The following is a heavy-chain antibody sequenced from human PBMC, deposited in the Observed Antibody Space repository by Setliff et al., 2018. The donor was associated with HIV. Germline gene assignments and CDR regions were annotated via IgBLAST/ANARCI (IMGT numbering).Heavy chain of an antibody. J-gene: IGHJ5*02. CDR3: ARDQGVGYNFWSGYYNWFDP. Sequence: ASVKVSCKASGYTFTSYGISWVRQAPGQGLEWMGWISAYNGNTNYAQKLQGRVTMTTDTSTSTAYKELRSLRSDDTAVYYCARDQGVGYNFWSGYYNWFDPWGQGTLVTVSS. D-gene: IGHD3-3*01. V-gene: IGHV1-18*01. CDR2: ISAYNGNT. CDR1: GYTFTSYG.